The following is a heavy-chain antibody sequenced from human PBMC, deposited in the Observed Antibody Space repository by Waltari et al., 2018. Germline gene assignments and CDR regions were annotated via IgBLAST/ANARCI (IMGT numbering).Heavy chain of an antibody. CDR1: GGSIRSSRYY. V-gene: IGHV4-39*07. D-gene: IGHD3-22*01. CDR2: IYYSGST. CDR3: ARDAHSTYDSSGYPI. J-gene: IGHJ4*02. Sequence: QLQLQESGPGLVKPSETLSLTCTVSGGSIRSSRYYWGWIRQPPGKGLEWIGRIYYSGSTYYNPSLKSRVTISVDTSKNQFSLKLSSVTAADTAVYYCARDAHSTYDSSGYPIWGQGTLVTVSS.